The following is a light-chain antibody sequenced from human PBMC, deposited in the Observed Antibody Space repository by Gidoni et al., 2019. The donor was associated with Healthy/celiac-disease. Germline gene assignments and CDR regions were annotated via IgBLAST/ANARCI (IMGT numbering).Light chain of an antibody. CDR1: SSDVGGYNY. CDR3: SSYTSSSTLV. V-gene: IGLV2-14*01. J-gene: IGLJ2*01. Sequence: QPALTQPASVSGSPGQSFTISCTRTSSDVGGYNYVSWYQQHPGKAPKLMIYDVSNRPSGVSNRFSGSKSGNTASLTISGLQAEDEADYYCSSYTSSSTLVFGGGTKLTVL. CDR2: DVS.